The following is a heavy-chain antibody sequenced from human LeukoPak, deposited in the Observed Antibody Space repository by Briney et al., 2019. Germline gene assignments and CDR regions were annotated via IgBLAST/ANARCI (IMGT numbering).Heavy chain of an antibody. CDR2: ITTSGGTI. J-gene: IGHJ4*02. D-gene: IGHD1-26*01. Sequence: GGSLRLSCAASGFTFSSYNMNWVCQAPGKGLEWISYITTSGGTIYYADSVKGRFTISRDNAKNSLYLQMNSLRDEDTAVYYCARRIVGAFPFDYWGQGTLVTVSS. CDR3: ARRIVGAFPFDY. CDR1: GFTFSSYN. V-gene: IGHV3-48*02.